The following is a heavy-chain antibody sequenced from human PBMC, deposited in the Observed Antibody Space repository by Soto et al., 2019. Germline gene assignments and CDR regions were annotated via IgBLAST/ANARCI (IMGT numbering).Heavy chain of an antibody. J-gene: IGHJ4*02. V-gene: IGHV4-30-4*01. D-gene: IGHD3-3*01. CDR3: ARETEDDFWTFDY. Sequence: SETLSLTCTVSGGSISSGDYYWSWIRQPPGKGLEWIGYIYYSGSTYYNPSLKSRVTISVDTSKNQFSLKLSSVTAADTAVYYCARETEDDFWTFDYWGQGTLVTVSS. CDR1: GGSISSGDYY. CDR2: IYYSGST.